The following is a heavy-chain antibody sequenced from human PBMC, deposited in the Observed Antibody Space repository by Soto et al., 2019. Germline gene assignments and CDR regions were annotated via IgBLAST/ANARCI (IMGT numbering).Heavy chain of an antibody. CDR2: IYWDDDK. J-gene: IGHJ3*01. CDR3: AHSGGSERIDTFGL. V-gene: IGHV2-5*02. D-gene: IGHD1-26*01. CDR1: GFSLTTSGVG. Sequence: QITLKESGPTLVKPTQTLTLTCTFSGFSLTTSGVGVGWIRQPPGKALEWLALIYWDDDKRYSPSLNNRLTITKDTAKKQVVRTMTNMDPVDTATYYCAHSGGSERIDTFGLWGQGTMVTVSS.